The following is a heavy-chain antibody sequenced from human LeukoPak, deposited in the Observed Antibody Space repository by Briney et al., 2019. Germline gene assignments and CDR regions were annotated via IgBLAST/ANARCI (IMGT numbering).Heavy chain of an antibody. CDR1: GDTFTTYA. D-gene: IGHD3-10*01. Sequence: ASVKVSCKASGDTFTTYAVIWVRQATGQGLEWMGWMNPKSGDTGYSQKFQGRVFITRDTSINTAYMELSSLRSEDTAVYYCARGGPGADYYDSGGWFDPWGQGTLVTVSS. CDR2: MNPKSGDT. V-gene: IGHV1-8*01. CDR3: ARGGPGADYYDSGGWFDP. J-gene: IGHJ5*02.